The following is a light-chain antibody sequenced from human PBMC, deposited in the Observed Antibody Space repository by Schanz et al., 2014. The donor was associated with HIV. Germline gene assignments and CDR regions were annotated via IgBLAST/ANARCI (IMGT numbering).Light chain of an antibody. CDR2: EVN. V-gene: IGLV2-8*01. Sequence: QSALTQPPSASGSPGQSVTISCTGTSSDVGGYNYVSWYQHHPGKAPKLLISEVNKRPSGVPDRFSGSKSGNTASLTVSGLQAEDEADYSCSSYEGIHNWVFGGGTKLTVL. J-gene: IGLJ2*01. CDR3: SSYEGIHNWV. CDR1: SSDVGGYNY.